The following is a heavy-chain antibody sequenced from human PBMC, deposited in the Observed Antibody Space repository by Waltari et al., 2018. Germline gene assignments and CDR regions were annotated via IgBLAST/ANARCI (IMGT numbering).Heavy chain of an antibody. V-gene: IGHV4-34*01. CDR2: INHSGST. Sequence: QVQLQQWGAGLLKPSETLSLTCAVYGGSFRGYYWSWIRQPTGKGLEWIGEINHSGSTNYNPSLKSRVTISVDTSKNQFSLKLSSVTAADTAVYYCASMVQGVIIPRGGYYYYMDVWGKGTTVTVSS. J-gene: IGHJ6*03. D-gene: IGHD3-10*01. CDR1: GGSFRGYY. CDR3: ASMVQGVIIPRGGYYYYMDV.